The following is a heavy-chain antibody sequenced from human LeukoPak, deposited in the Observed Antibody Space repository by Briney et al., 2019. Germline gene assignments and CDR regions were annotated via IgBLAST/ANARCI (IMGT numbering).Heavy chain of an antibody. J-gene: IGHJ3*02. D-gene: IGHD3-10*01. Sequence: ASVKVSCKASGYTFTSYAMNWVRQAPGQGLEWMGWINTNTGNPTYAQGFTGRFVFSLDTSVSTAYLQVSSLKAEDTAVYYCARAVGFGEYDAFDIWGQGTMVTVSS. CDR2: INTNTGNP. CDR3: ARAVGFGEYDAFDI. CDR1: GYTFTSYA. V-gene: IGHV7-4-1*02.